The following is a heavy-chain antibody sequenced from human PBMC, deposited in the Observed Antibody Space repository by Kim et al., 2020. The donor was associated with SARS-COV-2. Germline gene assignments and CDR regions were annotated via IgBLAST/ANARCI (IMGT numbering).Heavy chain of an antibody. J-gene: IGHJ4*02. CDR3: VGIAAAGAYLDY. CDR2: IYYSGST. D-gene: IGHD6-13*01. Sequence: SETLSLTCTVSGGSISSYYWSWIRQPPGKGLEWIGYIYYSGSTNYNPSLKSRVTISVDTSKNQFSLKLSSVTAADTAVYYCVGIAAAGAYLDYWGQGTLV. CDR1: GGSISSYY. V-gene: IGHV4-59*13.